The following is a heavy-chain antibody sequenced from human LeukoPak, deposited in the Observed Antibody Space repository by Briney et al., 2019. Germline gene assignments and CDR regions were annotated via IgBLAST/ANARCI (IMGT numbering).Heavy chain of an antibody. CDR1: GGSISSYY. CDR2: IYTSGST. V-gene: IGHV4-4*07. D-gene: IGHD2-2*01. J-gene: IGHJ5*02. Sequence: SETLSLTCAVSGGSISSYYWSWIRQPAGKGLEWIGRIYTSGSTNYNPSLKSRVTMSVDTSENQFSLKLSSVTAADTAVYYCARDVYCSSTSCYEGIDNWFDPWGQGTLVTVSS. CDR3: ARDVYCSSTSCYEGIDNWFDP.